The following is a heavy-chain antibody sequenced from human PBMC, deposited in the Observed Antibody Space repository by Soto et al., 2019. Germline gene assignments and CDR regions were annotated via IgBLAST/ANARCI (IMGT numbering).Heavy chain of an antibody. Sequence: SVKVSCKASGFTFTSSAVQWVRQARGQRLEWIGWIVVGSGNTNYAQKFQERVTITRDMSTSTAYMELSSLRSEDTAVYYCADASHYDDSSGPRGRAFDIWVQSTMGTGSS. J-gene: IGHJ3*02. CDR1: GFTFTSSA. CDR3: ADASHYDDSSGPRGRAFDI. CDR2: IVVGSGNT. V-gene: IGHV1-58*01. D-gene: IGHD3-22*01.